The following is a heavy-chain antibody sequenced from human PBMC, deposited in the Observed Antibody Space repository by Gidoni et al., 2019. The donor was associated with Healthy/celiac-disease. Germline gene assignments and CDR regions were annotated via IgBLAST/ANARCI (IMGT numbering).Heavy chain of an antibody. CDR1: GGSISSLY. CDR2: IYYSGSN. V-gene: IGHV4-59*11. Sequence: HVQLQDSGPGLVKPSATLSLTCPVSGGSISSLYWSWIRLPPGKGLAWIGYIYYSGSNNYNPSLKSRVTISVDTSKNQFSLKLSSVTAADTAVYYCAGTRSYSSGPNGVDYWGQGTLVTVSS. J-gene: IGHJ4*02. D-gene: IGHD6-19*01. CDR3: AGTRSYSSGPNGVDY.